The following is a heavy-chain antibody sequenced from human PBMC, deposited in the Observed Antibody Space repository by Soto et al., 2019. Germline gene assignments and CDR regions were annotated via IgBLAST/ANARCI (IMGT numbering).Heavy chain of an antibody. D-gene: IGHD6-13*01. Sequence: QVQLQESGPGLVKPSQTLSLTCTVSGGSISSGGYYWSWIRQHPGKGLEGIGYIYYSGSTYYNPSLKSRVTISVDTSKNQFSLKLSSVTAADTAVYYCARGYSSSWGGWFDPWGQGTLVTVSS. V-gene: IGHV4-31*03. CDR2: IYYSGST. CDR3: ARGYSSSWGGWFDP. J-gene: IGHJ5*02. CDR1: GGSISSGGYY.